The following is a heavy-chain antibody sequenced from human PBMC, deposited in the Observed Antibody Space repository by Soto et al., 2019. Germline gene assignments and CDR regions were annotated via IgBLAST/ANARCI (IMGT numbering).Heavy chain of an antibody. Sequence: QVQLQESGPGLVKPSETLSLTCTVSGGSISSYYWSWIRQPPGKGLEWIGYIYYSGSTNYNPSLKSRVTISVDTSKNQFALKLSSVTAADTAVYYCARANVDTAMVPRPGYDYYGMDVWGQGTTVTVSS. CDR2: IYYSGST. CDR1: GGSISSYY. J-gene: IGHJ6*02. V-gene: IGHV4-59*01. CDR3: ARANVDTAMVPRPGYDYYGMDV. D-gene: IGHD5-18*01.